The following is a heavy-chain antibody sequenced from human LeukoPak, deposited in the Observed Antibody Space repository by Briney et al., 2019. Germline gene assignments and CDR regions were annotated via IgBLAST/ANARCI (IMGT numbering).Heavy chain of an antibody. CDR1: GGTFSSYA. J-gene: IGHJ4*02. V-gene: IGHV1-69*05. D-gene: IGHD3-16*01. CDR2: IIPIFGTA. Sequence: SVKVSCKASGGTFSSYAISWVRQAPGQGLEWMGGIIPIFGTANYAQKLQGRVTMTTDTSTSTAYMELRSLRSDDTAVYYCARDRDMITFGGANFDYWGQGTLVTVSS. CDR3: ARDRDMITFGGANFDY.